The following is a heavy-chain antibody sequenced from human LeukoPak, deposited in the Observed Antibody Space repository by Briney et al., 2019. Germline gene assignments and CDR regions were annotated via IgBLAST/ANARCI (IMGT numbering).Heavy chain of an antibody. J-gene: IGHJ4*02. V-gene: IGHV3-74*01. CDR1: GFTFSSYW. Sequence: AGGSLRLSCAASGFTFSSYWMHWVRQAPGKGLVWVSRINSDGSSTSYADSVKGRFTISRDNAKNTLYLQMNSLRAEDTAVYYCVSSYSSSWYRVYWGQGTLVTVSS. CDR3: VSSYSSSWYRVY. CDR2: INSDGSST. D-gene: IGHD6-13*01.